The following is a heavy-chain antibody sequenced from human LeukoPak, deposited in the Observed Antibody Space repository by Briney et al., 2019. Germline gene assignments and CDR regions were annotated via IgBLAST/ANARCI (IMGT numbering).Heavy chain of an antibody. J-gene: IGHJ5*02. V-gene: IGHV3-7*01. D-gene: IGHD3-10*01. CDR3: ARDHYHGVGWFDP. CDR1: RFTFSTYW. CDR2: IKQDGSEK. Sequence: GGSLRLSCAASRFTFSTYWMTWVRQAPGKGLEWVANIKQDGSEKFYVDSVTGRFTISRDNAKNSLYLQMDSLRAEDTAVYYCARDHYHGVGWFDPWGQGTLVTVSS.